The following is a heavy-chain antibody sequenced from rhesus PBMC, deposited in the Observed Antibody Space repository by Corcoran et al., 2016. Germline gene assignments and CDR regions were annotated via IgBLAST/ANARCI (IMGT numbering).Heavy chain of an antibody. V-gene: IGHV1-200*01. CDR1: GYTFTSYS. CDR3: ARGWRAVLVLLAMPDGLDS. CDR2: INPSNGNT. D-gene: IGHD2-2*01. Sequence: QVQLVQSGAEVKKPGASVKLSCKASGYTFTSYSKNGVRQAPGKGLEWMGWINPSNGNTGYAQKFQGRVTMTRDTSTSTAYMELSSLRSEDTAVYYCARGWRAVLVLLAMPDGLDSWGQGVVVTVSS. J-gene: IGHJ6*01.